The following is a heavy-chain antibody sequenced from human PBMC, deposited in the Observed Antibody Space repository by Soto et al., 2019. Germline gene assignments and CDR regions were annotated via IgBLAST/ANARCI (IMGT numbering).Heavy chain of an antibody. Sequence: PSETLSLTCTVSGGSISSSSYYWGWIRQPPGKGLEWIGEIYYSGSTNYNPSLKSRVTISVDTSKNQFSLKLSSVTAADTAVYYCARGSNYDILTGYYTRQNRFDPWGQGTLVTVSS. CDR2: IYYSGST. V-gene: IGHV4-39*07. J-gene: IGHJ5*02. CDR1: GGSISSSSYY. D-gene: IGHD3-9*01. CDR3: ARGSNYDILTGYYTRQNRFDP.